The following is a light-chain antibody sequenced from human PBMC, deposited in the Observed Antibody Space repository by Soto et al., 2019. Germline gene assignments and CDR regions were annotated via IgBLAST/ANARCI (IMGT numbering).Light chain of an antibody. CDR2: DTS. Sequence: EMVMTQSPGTLSVSPGESATLSCRASQSVSSNLAWYQQKPGQAPRLLSYDTSTRATGVPARFSGSGSGTEFTLTISSLQSEDFAVYYCQQYNNWPLTFGQGTKLEIK. J-gene: IGKJ2*01. CDR3: QQYNNWPLT. CDR1: QSVSSN. V-gene: IGKV3-15*01.